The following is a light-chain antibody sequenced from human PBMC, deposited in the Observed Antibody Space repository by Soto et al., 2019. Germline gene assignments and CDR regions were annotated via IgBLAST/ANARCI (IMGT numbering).Light chain of an antibody. J-gene: IGKJ4*01. CDR2: DAS. Sequence: ELVLTPSPGTPSLSPGQRATPSCRASQTVRNNYLAWYQQKPGQAPRLLIYDASSRATGIPDRFSGGGSGTDFTLTISRLEPEDFAVYYCQQFSSYPLTFGGGAKVDIK. V-gene: IGKV3-20*01. CDR1: QTVRNNY. CDR3: QQFSSYPLT.